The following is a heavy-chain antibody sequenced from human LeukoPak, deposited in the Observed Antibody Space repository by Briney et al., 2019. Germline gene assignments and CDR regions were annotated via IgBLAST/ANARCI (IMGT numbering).Heavy chain of an antibody. CDR1: GYTFTSYG. D-gene: IGHD3-22*01. CDR3: AKESRTEIVVENYYYYMDV. CDR2: ISAYNGNT. J-gene: IGHJ6*03. V-gene: IGHV1-18*01. Sequence: GASVKVSCKASGYTFTSYGISWVRQAPGQGLEWMRWISAYNGNTNYAQKLQGRVTMTTDTSTSTAYMELRSLRSDDTSVYYCAKESRTEIVVENYYYYMDVWGKGTTVTISS.